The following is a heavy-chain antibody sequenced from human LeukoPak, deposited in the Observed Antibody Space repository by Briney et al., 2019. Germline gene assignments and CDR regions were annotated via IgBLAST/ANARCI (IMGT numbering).Heavy chain of an antibody. CDR1: VFTFGDYA. Sequence: QPGGSLRLSCAASVFTFGDYAMHWVRQTPGKGLECVSCISWNSANIGYEDSVKGRFTICRDNAKNSLYLQMNGLRAEDTALYYCAKDMWGKVVVAATFDYWGQGSLVTVSS. V-gene: IGHV3-9*01. CDR3: AKDMWGKVVVAATFDY. CDR2: ISWNSANI. J-gene: IGHJ4*02. D-gene: IGHD2-15*01.